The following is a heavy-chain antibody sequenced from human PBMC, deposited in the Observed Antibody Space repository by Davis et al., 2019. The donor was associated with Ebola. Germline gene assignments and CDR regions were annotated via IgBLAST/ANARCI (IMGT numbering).Heavy chain of an antibody. Sequence: GGSLRLSCADSVITFSSYAMTWVRQAPGKGLEWVSAISGSGGTTYYAGSVKGRFTISRDNSKNTLHLQMNSLRVEDTAVYFCAREPTGNYYYFYGMDVWGKGTTVSVSS. CDR3: AREPTGNYYYFYGMDV. CDR1: VITFSSYA. V-gene: IGHV3-23*01. J-gene: IGHJ6*04. D-gene: IGHD4-11*01. CDR2: ISGSGGTT.